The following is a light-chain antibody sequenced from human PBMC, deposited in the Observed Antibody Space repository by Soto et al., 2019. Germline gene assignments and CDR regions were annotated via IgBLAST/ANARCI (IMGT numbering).Light chain of an antibody. J-gene: IGLJ1*01. CDR1: SSDVGAYNY. V-gene: IGLV2-8*01. CDR2: EVN. CDR3: TSHAGTINFPYI. Sequence: QSALTQPPSASGFPGQSVTISCTGTSSDVGAYNYVSWYQHHPGKAPKLMVYEVNKRPSGVPDRFSGSKSGNTASLTVSGLQAEDEADYYCTSHAGTINFPYIFGTGTKLTVL.